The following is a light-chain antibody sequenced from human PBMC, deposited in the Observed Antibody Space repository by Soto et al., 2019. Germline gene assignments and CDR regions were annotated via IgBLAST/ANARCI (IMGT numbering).Light chain of an antibody. J-gene: IGKJ4*01. CDR3: QQYDNLPRT. CDR2: DAS. V-gene: IGKV1-33*01. Sequence: DIQMTQSPSSLSASLGDRVTITCQARQNISIYLNWYQHKPGKATKLLIFDASFLETGVPSRFSGSGSGTEFSFTISRLQPEDVATYFCQQYDNLPRTFGGGTKVEI. CDR1: QNISIY.